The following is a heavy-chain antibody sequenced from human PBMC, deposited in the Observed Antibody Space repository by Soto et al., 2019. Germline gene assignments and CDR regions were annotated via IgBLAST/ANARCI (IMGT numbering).Heavy chain of an antibody. Sequence: EVQLLESGGGLVQPGGSLRLPCAASGFTFSSYAMSWVRQAPGKGLEWVSAISGSGGSTYYADSVKGRFTISRDNSKNTLYLQMNSLRSEDTAVYYCAKDLNSGYDYGDYWGQGTLVTVSS. CDR2: ISGSGGST. CDR3: AKDLNSGYDYGDY. D-gene: IGHD5-12*01. J-gene: IGHJ4*02. CDR1: GFTFSSYA. V-gene: IGHV3-23*01.